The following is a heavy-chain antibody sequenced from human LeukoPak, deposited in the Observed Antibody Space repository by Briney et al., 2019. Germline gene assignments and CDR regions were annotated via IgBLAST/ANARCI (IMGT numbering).Heavy chain of an antibody. Sequence: GASVKVSCKASGYTFTGYYMHWVRQAPGQGLEWMGWINPNSGGTNNAQKFQGRVTMTRDTSISTAYMELSSLRSDDTAVYYCAIPFVGYSSSWGYWGQGTLVTVSS. D-gene: IGHD6-13*01. CDR3: AIPFVGYSSSWGY. V-gene: IGHV1-2*02. J-gene: IGHJ4*02. CDR2: INPNSGGT. CDR1: GYTFTGYY.